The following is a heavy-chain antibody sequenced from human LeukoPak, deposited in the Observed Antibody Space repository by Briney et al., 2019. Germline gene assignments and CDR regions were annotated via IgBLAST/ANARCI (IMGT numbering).Heavy chain of an antibody. Sequence: GGSLRLSCAASGFTFSDYYMSWIRQAPGKGLEWVSYISSSASTIYYADSVKGRFTISRDNAKNSLYLQMNSLRAEDTAVYYCARATRWGTFAFDIWGQGTMVTVSS. J-gene: IGHJ3*02. CDR2: ISSSASTI. CDR3: ARATRWGTFAFDI. CDR1: GFTFSDYY. D-gene: IGHD2-8*02. V-gene: IGHV3-11*01.